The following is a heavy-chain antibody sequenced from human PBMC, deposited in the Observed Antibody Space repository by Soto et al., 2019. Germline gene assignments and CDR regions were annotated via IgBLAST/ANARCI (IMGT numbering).Heavy chain of an antibody. CDR2: IGYDGSNK. CDR3: AREPIVVVVAAAFDY. Sequence: GGSLRLSCAASGFTFSSYGMHWVRQAPGKGLEWVAVIGYDGSNKYYADSVKGRFTISRDNSKNTLYLQMNSLRAEDTAVYYCAREPIVVVVAAAFDYWGQGTLVTVSS. D-gene: IGHD2-15*01. V-gene: IGHV3-33*01. CDR1: GFTFSSYG. J-gene: IGHJ4*02.